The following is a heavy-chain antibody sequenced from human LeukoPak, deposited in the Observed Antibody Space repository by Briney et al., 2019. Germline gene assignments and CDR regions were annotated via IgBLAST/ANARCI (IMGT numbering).Heavy chain of an antibody. D-gene: IGHD6-19*01. V-gene: IGHV3-48*01. J-gene: IGHJ4*02. CDR3: GREWQWLVDY. Sequence: GGSLRLSCAASGFTFSTYSMNWVRQSPGKGLEWVSYISSSSSTIYYADSVKGRFTISRDNAKNSLYLQMNSLRAGDTAVYYCGREWQWLVDYWGQGTLVTVSS. CDR2: ISSSSSTI. CDR1: GFTFSTYS.